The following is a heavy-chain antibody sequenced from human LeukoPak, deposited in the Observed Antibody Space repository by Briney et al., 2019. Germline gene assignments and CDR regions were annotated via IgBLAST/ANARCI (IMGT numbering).Heavy chain of an antibody. CDR3: AKLIVVVITGFDY. CDR1: GFTFSNYA. CDR2: ISGTGGST. D-gene: IGHD3-22*01. V-gene: IGHV3-23*01. Sequence: GGSLRLSCAASGFTFSNYAMSWVRQAPGKGLEWVSSISGTGGSTYYADSVKGRFTISRDNSNNTLFLQMNSLRAEDTAVYYCAKLIVVVITGFDYWGQGTLVTVSS. J-gene: IGHJ4*02.